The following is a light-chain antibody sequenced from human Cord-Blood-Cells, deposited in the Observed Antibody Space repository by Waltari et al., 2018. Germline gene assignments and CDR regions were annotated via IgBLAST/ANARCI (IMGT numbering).Light chain of an antibody. V-gene: IGLV2-23*02. CDR2: EVS. CDR3: CSYAGSSTLV. CDR1: SSDAGSYNL. J-gene: IGLJ2*01. Sequence: QSALTQPAPVSGSPGQSITISCTATSSDAGSYNLVSWYQQHPGKAPKLMIYEVSKRPSGVSNRFSGSKSGNTASLTISGLQAEDEADYYCCSYAGSSTLVFGGGTKLTVL.